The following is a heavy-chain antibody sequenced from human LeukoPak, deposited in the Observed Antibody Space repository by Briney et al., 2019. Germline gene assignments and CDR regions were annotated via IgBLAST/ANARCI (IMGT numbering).Heavy chain of an antibody. Sequence: GGSLRLSCAASGFTFSSYAMSWVRQAPEKGLEWVSSISGSGGSKWFADSVKGRFTTSRDNSENTLYLQMNRLRAEDTALYYCAKESSVAGAGLLDYWGQGTLVTVSS. CDR2: ISGSGGSK. J-gene: IGHJ4*02. D-gene: IGHD6-19*01. CDR1: GFTFSSYA. CDR3: AKESSVAGAGLLDY. V-gene: IGHV3-23*01.